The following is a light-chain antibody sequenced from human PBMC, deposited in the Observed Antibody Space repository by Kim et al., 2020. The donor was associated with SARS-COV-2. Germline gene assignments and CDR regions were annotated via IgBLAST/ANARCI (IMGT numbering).Light chain of an antibody. Sequence: RVAISCTGTDSNLGASYDVHWYQQFPGSAPKLLIYSNNNRPSGVPDRFSGSKSGTSASLAITGLQPADEADYYCQSYDFRLGGFVFGTGTKVTVL. V-gene: IGLV1-40*01. CDR3: QSYDFRLGGFV. CDR1: DSNLGASYD. CDR2: SNN. J-gene: IGLJ1*01.